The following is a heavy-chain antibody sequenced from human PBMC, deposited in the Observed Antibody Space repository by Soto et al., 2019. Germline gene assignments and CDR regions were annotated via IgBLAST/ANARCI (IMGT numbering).Heavy chain of an antibody. V-gene: IGHV1-69*06. J-gene: IGHJ4*02. CDR3: AREGYSNPHFDD. CDR2: IIPLFGTA. Sequence: SVKVSCTASGGTFSSYAFSWVRPAPGQGLVWMGGIIPLFGTANYAQKFQGRVTITADKSTSRVYMEMSSLRSEDTAMYYCAREGYSNPHFDDWGQATLVTFSS. D-gene: IGHD4-4*01. CDR1: GGTFSSYA.